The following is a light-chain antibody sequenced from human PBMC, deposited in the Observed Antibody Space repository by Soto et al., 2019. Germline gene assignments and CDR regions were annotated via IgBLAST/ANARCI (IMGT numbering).Light chain of an antibody. CDR3: AAWDDSLNGSYV. CDR1: SSNIGSNT. CDR2: SNN. J-gene: IGLJ1*01. Sequence: QSVLTQPPSASGTPRQRGTISCSGSSSNIGSNTVNWYQQLPGTAPKLLIYSNNQRPSGVPDRFSGSKSGTSASLAISGLQSEDEADYYCAAWDDSLNGSYVFGTGTKVTVL. V-gene: IGLV1-44*01.